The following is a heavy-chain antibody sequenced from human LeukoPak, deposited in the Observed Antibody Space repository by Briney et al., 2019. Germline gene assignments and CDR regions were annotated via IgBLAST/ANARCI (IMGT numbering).Heavy chain of an antibody. CDR3: ARGSGTTGTIYMDV. V-gene: IGHV4-59*02. J-gene: IGHJ6*03. CDR1: GGSVRPYF. CDR2: IDYSGST. D-gene: IGHD1-1*01. Sequence: PETLSLTCTVPGGSVRPYFWNWIRQSPGKGLEWLAFIDYSGSTSYNPSLNSRATISTDTSKSQFSLRLSSVTAADTAVYYCARGSGTTGTIYMDVWGKGIAVTVSS.